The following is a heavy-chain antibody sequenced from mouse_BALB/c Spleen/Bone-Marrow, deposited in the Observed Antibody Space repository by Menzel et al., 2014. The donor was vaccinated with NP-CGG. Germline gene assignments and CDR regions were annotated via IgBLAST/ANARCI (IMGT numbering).Heavy chain of an antibody. Sequence: EVMLVESGGGLVKPGGSRKLSCAASGFTFSSFGMHWVRQAPEKGLEWVAYISSASGTIYYAATVKGRFTISRDKPKNTLNLQMTSLRSVNTAVYDCARWGRWENCDFDNWGAGTTVTVSS. J-gene: IGHJ1*01. CDR3: ARWGRWENCDFDN. V-gene: IGHV5-17*02. CDR1: GFTFSSFG. D-gene: IGHD2-3*01. CDR2: ISSASGTI.